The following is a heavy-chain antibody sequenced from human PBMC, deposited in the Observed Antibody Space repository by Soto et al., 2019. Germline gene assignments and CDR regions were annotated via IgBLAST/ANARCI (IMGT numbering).Heavy chain of an antibody. Sequence: QLQLVQSGAEVREPGSSVKVSCKASGGTFSSYTVIWVRQAPGQGLEWMGGITPTLNIAKYAEKFQVRVTITAAESTSTVNMHLSSLRSEDTAVYFCARGYYSGSNPSSFDYWGQGTLVAVSS. CDR1: GGTFSSYT. J-gene: IGHJ4*02. CDR3: ARGYYSGSNPSSFDY. D-gene: IGHD1-26*01. CDR2: ITPTLNIA. V-gene: IGHV1-69*01.